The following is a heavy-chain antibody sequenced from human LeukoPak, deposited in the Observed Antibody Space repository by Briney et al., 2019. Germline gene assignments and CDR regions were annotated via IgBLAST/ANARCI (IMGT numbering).Heavy chain of an antibody. D-gene: IGHD1-26*01. V-gene: IGHV3-23*01. CDR3: AKAGSYSYFDY. CDR2: ISPSDST. J-gene: IGHJ4*02. CDR1: GLXFSSYA. Sequence: GGSLRLSCAASGLXFSSYAVNWVRQAPGKGQEWVSAISPSDSTYYADSVKGRFIISRDNSKNTLYLQMNSLRAEDTAIYYCAKAGSYSYFDYWGQGTLVTVSS.